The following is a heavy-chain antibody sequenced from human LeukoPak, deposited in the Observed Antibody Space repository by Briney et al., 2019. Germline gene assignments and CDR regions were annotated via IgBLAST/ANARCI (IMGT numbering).Heavy chain of an antibody. V-gene: IGHV3-23*01. Sequence: GGSLRLSCAASGFTFSSYAMSWVRQAPGKGLEWVSAISGSGGSTYYADPVKGRFTISRDNSKNTLYLQMNSLRAEDTAVYYCAKPGPITFGRVIVIPGNYGMDVWGQGTTVTVSS. J-gene: IGHJ6*02. CDR3: AKPGPITFGRVIVIPGNYGMDV. CDR1: GFTFSSYA. D-gene: IGHD3-16*02. CDR2: ISGSGGST.